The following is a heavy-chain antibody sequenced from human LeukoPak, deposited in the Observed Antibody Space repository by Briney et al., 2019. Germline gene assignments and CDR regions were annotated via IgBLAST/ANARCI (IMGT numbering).Heavy chain of an antibody. D-gene: IGHD6-13*01. Sequence: SVKVSCKASGGTFSSYTISWVRQAPGQGLEWMGRIIPILGIANYAQKFRGRVTITADKSTSTAYMELSSLRSEDTAVYYCASGTTVSSSAAASFDYWGQGTLVTVSS. CDR3: ASGTTVSSSAAASFDY. V-gene: IGHV1-69*02. J-gene: IGHJ4*02. CDR2: IIPILGIA. CDR1: GGTFSSYT.